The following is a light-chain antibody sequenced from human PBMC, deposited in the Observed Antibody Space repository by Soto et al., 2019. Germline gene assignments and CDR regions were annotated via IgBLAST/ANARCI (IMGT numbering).Light chain of an antibody. CDR2: AAS. J-gene: IGKJ2*01. CDR1: QNIFSY. V-gene: IGKV1-39*01. CDR3: QQSYTVTHT. Sequence: DIQMTQSPSSLSASVGDRVTITCRASQNIFSYLSWYQHKPGKAPKLLIYAASSLQSGVPSRFGGRGSGTDFARTISRLQPEDIVTFYCQQSYTVTHTLGHGTKVE.